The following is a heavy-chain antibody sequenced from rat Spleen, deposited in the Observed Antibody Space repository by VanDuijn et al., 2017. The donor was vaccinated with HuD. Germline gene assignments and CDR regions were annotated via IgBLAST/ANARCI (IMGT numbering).Heavy chain of an antibody. CDR2: IWGNGNA. V-gene: IGHV2-13*01. D-gene: IGHD1-11*01. CDR1: GFSLIRYN. Sequence: QVQLKESGPGLVQPSQTLSLTCTVSGFSLIRYNVHWVRQPPGKGLEWMGVIWGNGNANYNSPLKSRLSISRDTSKSQVFLKMDSLQPEDTGTYYCARHAYGGYEAFDYWGQGVMVTVSS. CDR3: ARHAYGGYEAFDY. J-gene: IGHJ2*01.